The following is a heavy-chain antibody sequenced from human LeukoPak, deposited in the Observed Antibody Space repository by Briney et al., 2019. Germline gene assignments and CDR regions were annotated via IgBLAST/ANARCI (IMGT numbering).Heavy chain of an antibody. V-gene: IGHV3-23*01. J-gene: IGHJ4*02. CDR1: GFTFSSYG. CDR2: ISGSGGST. D-gene: IGHD2-15*01. CDR3: AKNSGCTCYSHLDY. Sequence: GGSLRLSCAASGFTFSSYGMTWVRQAPGKGLEWVSGISGSGGSTYYEDSVKGRFTISRDNSKNTLYLQMNSLRAEDTAVYYCAKNSGCTCYSHLDYWGQGTLVTVSS.